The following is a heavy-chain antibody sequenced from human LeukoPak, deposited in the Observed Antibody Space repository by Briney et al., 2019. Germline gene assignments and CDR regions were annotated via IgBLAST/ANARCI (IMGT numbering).Heavy chain of an antibody. CDR3: ARYRVAAAGTGFDY. D-gene: IGHD6-13*01. V-gene: IGHV4-59*11. CDR2: IYYSGST. J-gene: IGHJ4*02. Sequence: SETLSLTCTVSGGSISSHYWSWIRQPPGKGLEWIGYIYYSGSTNYNPSLKSRVTISVDTSKNQFSLKLSSVTAADTAVYYCARYRVAAAGTGFDYWGQGTLVTVSS. CDR1: GGSISSHY.